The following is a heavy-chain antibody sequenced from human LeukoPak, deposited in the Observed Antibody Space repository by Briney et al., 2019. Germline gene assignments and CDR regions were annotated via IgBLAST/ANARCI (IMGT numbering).Heavy chain of an antibody. CDR1: GGSFSGYY. V-gene: IGHV4-34*01. J-gene: IGHJ5*02. Sequence: PSETLSLTCAVYGGSFSGYYWSWIRQPPGKGLEWTGEINHSGSTNYNPSLKSRVTISVDTSKNQFSLKLSSVTAADTAVYYCARGVGYSSSWYVGRNWFDPWGQGTLVTVSS. D-gene: IGHD6-13*01. CDR2: INHSGST. CDR3: ARGVGYSSSWYVGRNWFDP.